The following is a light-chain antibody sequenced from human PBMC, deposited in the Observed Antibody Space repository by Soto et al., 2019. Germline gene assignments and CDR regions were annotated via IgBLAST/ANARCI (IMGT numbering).Light chain of an antibody. CDR3: QQRANWPPLIT. Sequence: EIVLTQSPATLSLSPGERATLSCRTSQSVTTNFAWYQQKPGQAPRLLIYDISNRATGIPDRFSGSGSGTDFTLTISTLEPEDFEVYYCQQRANWPPLITVGPGTKLEIK. V-gene: IGKV3-11*01. J-gene: IGKJ3*01. CDR1: QSVTTN. CDR2: DIS.